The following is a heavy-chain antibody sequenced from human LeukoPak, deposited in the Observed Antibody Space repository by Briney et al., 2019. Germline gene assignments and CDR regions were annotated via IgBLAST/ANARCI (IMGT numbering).Heavy chain of an antibody. V-gene: IGHV1-3*01. D-gene: IGHD6-13*01. Sequence: ASVKVSCKASGYTFTSYATHWVRQAPGQRLEWMGWINAGNGNTKYSQKFQGRVTITRDTSASTAYMELSSLRSEDTAVYYCARVRAARSLPDYWGQGTLVTVSS. CDR1: GYTFTSYA. CDR2: INAGNGNT. J-gene: IGHJ4*02. CDR3: ARVRAARSLPDY.